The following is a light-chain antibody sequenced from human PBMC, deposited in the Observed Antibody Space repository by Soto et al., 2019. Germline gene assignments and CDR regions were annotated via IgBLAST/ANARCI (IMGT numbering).Light chain of an antibody. CDR3: QQRSSWPLT. CDR2: DAS. Sequence: EIVLTQSPATLSLSPGDSATLSCRASQSIRSYLAWYQQKRGQAPRLLIYDASNRATGIPARFSGSGSGTDFSLTISSLEPEDFADYYCQQRSSWPLTFGGGTKVDIK. CDR1: QSIRSY. V-gene: IGKV3-11*01. J-gene: IGKJ4*01.